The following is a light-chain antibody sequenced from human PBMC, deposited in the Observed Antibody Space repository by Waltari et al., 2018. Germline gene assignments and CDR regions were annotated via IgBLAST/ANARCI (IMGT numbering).Light chain of an antibody. J-gene: IGKJ2*01. V-gene: IGKV1-17*03. Sequence: DIQMTQSPSAMSASVGARVTITCRASQGINNDFALFQQKTGKVPKRLIYTASTLQSGVPSRFSGSGSGTEFTLTISSLQPEDFATYYCLQHNSYPYTFGQGTKLEIK. CDR1: QGINND. CDR3: LQHNSYPYT. CDR2: TAS.